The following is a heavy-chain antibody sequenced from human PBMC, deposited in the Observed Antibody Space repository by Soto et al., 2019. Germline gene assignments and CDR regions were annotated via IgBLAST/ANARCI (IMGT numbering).Heavy chain of an antibody. J-gene: IGHJ4*02. CDR2: ISGSGGST. CDR3: AKDHTTIFGVVIIGALDY. V-gene: IGHV3-23*01. CDR1: GFTFSSYA. D-gene: IGHD3-3*01. Sequence: GGSLRLSCAASGFTFSSYAMSWVRQAPGKGLEWVSAISGSGGSTYYADSVKGRFTISRDNSKNTLYLQMNSLRAEDTAVYYCAKDHTTIFGVVIIGALDYWGQGTLVTVSS.